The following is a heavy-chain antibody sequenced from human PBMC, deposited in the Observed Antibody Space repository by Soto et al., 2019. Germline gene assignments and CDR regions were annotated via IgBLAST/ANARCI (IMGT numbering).Heavy chain of an antibody. V-gene: IGHV4-4*02. J-gene: IGHJ4*02. Sequence: QVQLQESGPGLVKPSGTLSLTCAVSGDSISSSNWWSWVRQAPGKGLEWIGEIYHSGATTYNPSLKSRATISVDPSKNHFFLKLTSVTAADTAVYFCARDLGTGTDFWGRGTLVTAAS. CDR1: GDSISSSNW. D-gene: IGHD1-1*01. CDR2: IYHSGAT. CDR3: ARDLGTGTDF.